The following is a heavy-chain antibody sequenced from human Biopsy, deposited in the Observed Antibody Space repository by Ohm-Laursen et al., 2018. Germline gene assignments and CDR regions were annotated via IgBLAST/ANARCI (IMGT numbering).Heavy chain of an antibody. V-gene: IGHV4-59*02. CDR1: GDSVTKYY. CDR2: IYYSVMT. D-gene: IGHD4-11*01. Sequence: TLTLTCTVSGDSVTKYYWSWIRPPPGKGLEWIGHIYYSVMTNYNPSLQSRVSISVDTSRNQVSLTLSSVTAVDTAVYYCARDSGILNYGNFKYYHYYGMDVWGQGTKVTVSS. J-gene: IGHJ6*02. CDR3: ARDSGILNYGNFKYYHYYGMDV.